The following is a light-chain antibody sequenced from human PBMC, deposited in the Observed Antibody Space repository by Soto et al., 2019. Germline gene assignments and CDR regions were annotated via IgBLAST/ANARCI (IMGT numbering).Light chain of an antibody. J-gene: IGKJ5*01. CDR2: DAS. V-gene: IGKV3-11*01. CDR1: QSVSSY. Sequence: EIVLTQSPATMSLSPGERATLSCRASQSVSSYLAWYQQKPGQAPRLLIYDASNRATGIPARFSGSGSGTDFTPPISSPEPEHFAVYYCQQRSNWPPITFGQGTRLEIK. CDR3: QQRSNWPPIT.